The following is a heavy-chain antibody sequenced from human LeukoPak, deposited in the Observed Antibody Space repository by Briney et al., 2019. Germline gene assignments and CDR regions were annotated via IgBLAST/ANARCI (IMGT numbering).Heavy chain of an antibody. CDR1: GFTFSSYD. D-gene: IGHD7-27*01. Sequence: PGGSLRLSCPPSGFTFSSYDMHWVRKATGKGLEWASAIGTAGDTYYPGSVKGRFTISRENAKNSLYLQMNSLRAGDTAVYYCARGLGYFSAWYFDLWGRGTLVTVSS. J-gene: IGHJ2*01. CDR2: IGTAGDT. CDR3: ARGLGYFSAWYFDL. V-gene: IGHV3-13*01.